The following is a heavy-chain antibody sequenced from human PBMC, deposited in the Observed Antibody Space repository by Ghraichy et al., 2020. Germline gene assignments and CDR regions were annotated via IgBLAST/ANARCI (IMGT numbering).Heavy chain of an antibody. V-gene: IGHV1-2*02. Sequence: ASVKVSCKASGYTFTGYYMHWVRQAPGQGLEWMGWINPNSGGTNYAQKFQGRVTMTRDTSISTAYMELSRLRSDDTAVYYCARSAKSGSGWYGYWGQGTLVTVSS. CDR3: ARSAKSGSGWYGY. J-gene: IGHJ4*02. CDR2: INPNSGGT. CDR1: GYTFTGYY. D-gene: IGHD6-19*01.